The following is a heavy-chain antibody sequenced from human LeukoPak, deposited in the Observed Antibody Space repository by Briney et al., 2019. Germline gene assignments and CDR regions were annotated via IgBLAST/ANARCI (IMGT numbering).Heavy chain of an antibody. CDR3: ARGRPGGWFDP. CDR2: IIPMLGIV. CDR1: GGTFSSFG. Sequence: ASVKVSCKASGGTFSSFGITWVRQAPGQGLEWMGRIIPMLGIVNYAQKFQGRVTITADKSTNTAYMELSSLRSEDTAVYYCARGRPGGWFDPWGQGTLVTVSS. J-gene: IGHJ5*02. D-gene: IGHD1-26*01. V-gene: IGHV1-69*04.